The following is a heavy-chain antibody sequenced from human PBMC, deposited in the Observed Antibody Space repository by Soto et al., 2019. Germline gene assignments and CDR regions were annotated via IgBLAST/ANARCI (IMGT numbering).Heavy chain of an antibody. D-gene: IGHD6-19*01. CDR3: ATRSGWYRYFDY. Sequence: SETLSLTCTVSGGSISSYYWSWIRQPPGKGLEWIGYIYYSGSTNYNPSLKSRVTISVDTSKNQFSLKLSSVSAADTAVYYCATRSGWYRYFDYWGQGTLVTVSS. CDR1: GGSISSYY. J-gene: IGHJ4*02. CDR2: IYYSGST. V-gene: IGHV4-59*01.